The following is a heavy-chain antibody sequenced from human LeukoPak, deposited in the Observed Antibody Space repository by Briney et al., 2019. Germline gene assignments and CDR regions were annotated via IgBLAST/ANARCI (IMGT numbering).Heavy chain of an antibody. CDR2: LNPKSGDT. CDR1: RYTFTDYY. CDR3: ARPSSTDYV. Sequence: ASVKASCKASRYTFTDYYYIHWVRQAPGQGLEWMGWLNPKSGDTNYAQKFQGRVTVTRDTSISTAYMELNRLRSDDTAVYYCARPSSTDYVWGQGTQVTVSS. J-gene: IGHJ4*02. D-gene: IGHD2-2*01. V-gene: IGHV1-2*02.